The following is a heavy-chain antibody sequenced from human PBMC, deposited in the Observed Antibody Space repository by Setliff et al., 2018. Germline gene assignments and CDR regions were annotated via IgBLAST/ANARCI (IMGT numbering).Heavy chain of an antibody. D-gene: IGHD6-13*01. J-gene: IGHJ3*01. CDR2: IIPILGVA. Sequence: ASVKVSCKASGGTFSSYTISWVRQAPGQGLEWMGRIIPILGVANYTQKFQGRVTITTDTSTSTAYMELRSLIFDDTAIYYCARDLLRSSSWRPDVFDVWGRGTMVTVSS. CDR1: GGTFSSYT. CDR3: ARDLLRSSSWRPDVFDV. V-gene: IGHV1-69*04.